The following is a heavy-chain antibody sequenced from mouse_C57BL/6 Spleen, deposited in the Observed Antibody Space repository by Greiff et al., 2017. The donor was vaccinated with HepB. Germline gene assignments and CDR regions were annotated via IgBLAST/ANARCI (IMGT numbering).Heavy chain of an antibody. D-gene: IGHD1-1*01. CDR3: AQDNYGSSYAGAY. Sequence: QVQLQQSGPELVKPGASVKISCKASGYAFSSSWMNWVKQRPGKGLEWIGRIYPGDGDTNYNGKFKGKATLTADKSSSTAYMQLSSLTSEDSAVYFCAQDNYGSSYAGAYWGQGTLVTVSA. V-gene: IGHV1-82*01. J-gene: IGHJ3*01. CDR2: IYPGDGDT. CDR1: GYAFSSSW.